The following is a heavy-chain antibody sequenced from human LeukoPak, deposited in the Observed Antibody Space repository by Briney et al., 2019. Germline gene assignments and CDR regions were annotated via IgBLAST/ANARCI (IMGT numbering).Heavy chain of an antibody. CDR2: LSPDGRNT. Sequence: SGGSLRLSCTASGFTFSSYWMHWVRQAPGKGLVWVSRLSPDGRNTAYADSVKGRFTISRDNSKNTLYLQMNSLRAEDTAVYYCAKDRRSGYYTYDAFDIWGQGTMVTVSS. V-gene: IGHV3-74*01. CDR3: AKDRRSGYYTYDAFDI. CDR1: GFTFSSYW. J-gene: IGHJ3*02. D-gene: IGHD3-3*01.